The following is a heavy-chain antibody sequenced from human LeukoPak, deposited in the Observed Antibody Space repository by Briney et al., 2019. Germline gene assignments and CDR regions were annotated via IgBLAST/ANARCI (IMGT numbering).Heavy chain of an antibody. CDR2: ISTSGSAI. V-gene: IGHV3-48*03. J-gene: IGHJ4*01. Sequence: GGSLRLSCAASGFTFNSYEMNWVRQAPGKGLEWVSYISTSGSAIYYADSVMGRFTISRDNAKNALYLQMNSLRAEDTAVYYCARDSYYDSSGVHYWAHLPLVTV. CDR3: ARDSYYDSSGVHY. D-gene: IGHD3-10*01. CDR1: GFTFNSYE.